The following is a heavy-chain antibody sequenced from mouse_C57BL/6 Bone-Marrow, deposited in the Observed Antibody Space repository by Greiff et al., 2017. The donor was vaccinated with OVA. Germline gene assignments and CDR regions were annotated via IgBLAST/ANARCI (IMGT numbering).Heavy chain of an antibody. CDR2: INPSNGGT. V-gene: IGHV1-53*01. CDR1: GYTFTSYW. Sequence: QVQLQQPGTELVKPGASVKLSCKASGYTFTSYWMHWVKQRPGQGLEWIGNINPSNGGTNYNEKFKSKATLTVDKSSSTAYMQLSSLTSEDSAVYYCARLDYYGSSPYYYAMDYWGQGTSVTVSS. J-gene: IGHJ4*01. CDR3: ARLDYYGSSPYYYAMDY. D-gene: IGHD1-1*01.